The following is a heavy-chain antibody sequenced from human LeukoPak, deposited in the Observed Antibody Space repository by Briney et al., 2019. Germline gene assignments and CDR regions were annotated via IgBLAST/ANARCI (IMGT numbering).Heavy chain of an antibody. V-gene: IGHV3-7*03. J-gene: IGHJ4*02. Sequence: PGGSLRLSCAASGFTVSNTYMSWVRQAPGKGLEWMANIKPDGSQKYYVDSVKGRFTISRDNAKNSLYLQVDSLTAEDTAIYYCARDRDSNWYPYHDYWGQGVLVTVSS. D-gene: IGHD6-13*01. CDR3: ARDRDSNWYPYHDY. CDR1: GFTVSNTY. CDR2: IKPDGSQK.